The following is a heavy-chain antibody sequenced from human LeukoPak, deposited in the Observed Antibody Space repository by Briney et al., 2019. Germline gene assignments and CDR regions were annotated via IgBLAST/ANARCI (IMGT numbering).Heavy chain of an antibody. D-gene: IGHD6-19*01. J-gene: IGHJ6*03. V-gene: IGHV4-59*01. CDR3: ARIRSIAVAGTGYYYYYMDV. CDR1: GGSISSYY. CDR2: IYYSGST. Sequence: PSETLSLTCAVSGGSISSYYWSWIRQPPGKGLEWIGYIYYSGSTNYNPSLKSRVTISVDTSKNQFSLKLSSVTAADTAVYYCARIRSIAVAGTGYYYYYMDVWGKGTTVTISS.